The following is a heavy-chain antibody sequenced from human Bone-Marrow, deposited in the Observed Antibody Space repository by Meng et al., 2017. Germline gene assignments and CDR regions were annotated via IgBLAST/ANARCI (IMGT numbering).Heavy chain of an antibody. D-gene: IGHD6-19*01. CDR1: GASVSSGYW. V-gene: IGHV4-4*02. Sequence: QVQLQQWGTGLVKPSGTLSLTCGVSGASVSSGYWWTWVRQPPGKGLEWIGEFHHSGTTNYNPSLRSRVTISVDTSKNQFSLRLTSVTAADTAVYYCAASPGWWRIDSWGQGTLVTASS. CDR3: AASPGWWRIDS. CDR2: FHHSGTT. J-gene: IGHJ4*02.